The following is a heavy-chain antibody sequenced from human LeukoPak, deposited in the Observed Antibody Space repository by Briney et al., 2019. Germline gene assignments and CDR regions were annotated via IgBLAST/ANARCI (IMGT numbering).Heavy chain of an antibody. J-gene: IGHJ3*02. CDR2: IIPILGIA. V-gene: IGHV1-69*04. D-gene: IGHD3-22*01. CDR1: GGTFSSYA. CDR3: ARVWEYYYDSSGYAFDI. Sequence: SVKVSCKASGGTFSSYAISWVRQAPGQGLEWMGRIIPILGIANYAQKFQGRVMITADKSTSTAYMELSSLRSEDTAVYYCARVWEYYYDSSGYAFDIWGQGTMVTVSS.